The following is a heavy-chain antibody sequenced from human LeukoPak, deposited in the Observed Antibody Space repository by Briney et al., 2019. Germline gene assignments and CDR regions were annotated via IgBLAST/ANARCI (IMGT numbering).Heavy chain of an antibody. CDR3: ARDPMPETTVTNWFDP. J-gene: IGHJ5*02. CDR1: GYTFTSYY. CDR2: INPSGGST. Sequence: ASVKVSCKASGYTFTSYYMHWVRQAPGQGLEWMGIINPSGGSTSYAQKFQGRVTMTRDTSTSTVYMELSSLRSEDTAVYYCARDPMPETTVTNWFDPWGQGTLVTVSS. D-gene: IGHD4-11*01. V-gene: IGHV1-46*01.